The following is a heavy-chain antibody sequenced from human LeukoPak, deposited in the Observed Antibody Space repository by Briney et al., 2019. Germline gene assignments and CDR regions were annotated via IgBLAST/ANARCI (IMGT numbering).Heavy chain of an antibody. CDR2: INHSGST. D-gene: IGHD3-3*01. CDR3: AREFMIFGVVTELAHGMDV. V-gene: IGHV4-34*01. J-gene: IGHJ6*02. CDR1: GGSFSGYS. Sequence: SETLSLTCAVYGGSFSGYSWSWIRQPPGKGLEWIGEINHSGSTNYNPSLKSRVTISVDTSKNQFSLKLSSVTAADTAVYYCAREFMIFGVVTELAHGMDVWGQGTTVTVSS.